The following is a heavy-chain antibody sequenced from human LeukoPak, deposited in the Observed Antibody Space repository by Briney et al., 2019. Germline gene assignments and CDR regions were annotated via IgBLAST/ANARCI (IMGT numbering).Heavy chain of an antibody. CDR2: ISSTSSYI. Sequence: GGSLRLSCAASGFAFSTYTINWVRQAPGKGLEWVSSISSTSSYIYCADSVKGRFTISRDNAKNSVYLQMNSLRAEDTAVYYCARERRDGSPRTDYWGQGTLVTVSS. V-gene: IGHV3-21*01. D-gene: IGHD5-24*01. CDR1: GFAFSTYT. J-gene: IGHJ4*02. CDR3: ARERRDGSPRTDY.